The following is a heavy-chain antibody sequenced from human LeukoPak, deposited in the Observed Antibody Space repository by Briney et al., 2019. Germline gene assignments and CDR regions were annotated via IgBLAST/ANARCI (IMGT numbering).Heavy chain of an antibody. CDR3: ARGYSGYDLRWWFDP. J-gene: IGHJ5*02. D-gene: IGHD5-12*01. V-gene: IGHV1-2*02. Sequence: GASVKVSCKASGYTFTGFYMHWVRQAPGQGLEWMGWINPKSGGTNYAQKFQGRVTMTRDTSISTAYMELSRLRSDDTAVYYCARGYSGYDLRWWFDPWGQGTLVTVSS. CDR2: INPKSGGT. CDR1: GYTFTGFY.